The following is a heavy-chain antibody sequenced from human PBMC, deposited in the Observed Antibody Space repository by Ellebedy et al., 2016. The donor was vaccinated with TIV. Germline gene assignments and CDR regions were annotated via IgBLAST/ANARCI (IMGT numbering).Heavy chain of an antibody. D-gene: IGHD3-16*01. CDR3: ARDRWHAVWGDS. V-gene: IGHV3-30*04. CDR2: ISYDGSNK. Sequence: GESLKISCAASGFTFSSYAMHWVRQAPGKGLEWVAVISYDGSNKYYADSVKGRFTISRDNSKNTLYLQMNSLRAEDTAVYYCARDRWHAVWGDSWGQGTLVTVSS. CDR1: GFTFSSYA. J-gene: IGHJ4*02.